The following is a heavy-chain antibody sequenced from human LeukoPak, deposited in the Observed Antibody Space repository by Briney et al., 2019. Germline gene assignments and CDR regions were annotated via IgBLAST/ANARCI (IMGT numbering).Heavy chain of an antibody. D-gene: IGHD5-12*01. CDR3: AKDHSIVAPTLQYYYYGMDV. CDR2: ISYDGSNK. Sequence: GGSLRLSCAASGFTFSSYGMHWVRQAPGKGLEWVAVISYDGSNKYYADSVKGRFTIFRDNSKNTLYLQMNSLRAEDTAVYYCAKDHSIVAPTLQYYYYGMDVWGKGTTVTVSS. J-gene: IGHJ6*04. V-gene: IGHV3-30*18. CDR1: GFTFSSYG.